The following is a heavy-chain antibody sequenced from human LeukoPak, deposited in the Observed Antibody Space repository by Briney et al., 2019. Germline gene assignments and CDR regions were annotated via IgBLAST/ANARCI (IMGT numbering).Heavy chain of an antibody. CDR1: GFPFSSYG. J-gene: IGHJ4*02. D-gene: IGHD4-11*01. Sequence: PGGSLRLSCAASGFPFSSYGMHWVRQAPGKGLEWVAFIPYDGSDKFYADSVKGRFTICRDNYKNTLYLQMNSLRAEDTAVYYCAAMTSVTTGDYWGQGTLVTVSS. CDR2: IPYDGSDK. CDR3: AAMTSVTTGDY. V-gene: IGHV3-30*02.